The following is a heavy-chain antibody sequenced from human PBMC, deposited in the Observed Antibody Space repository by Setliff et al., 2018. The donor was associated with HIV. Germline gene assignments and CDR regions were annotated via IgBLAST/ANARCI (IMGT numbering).Heavy chain of an antibody. D-gene: IGHD3-9*01. V-gene: IGHV1-2*06. CDR2: INPNMGDT. Sequence: ASVKVSCKPSGYTFTGYYMHWMRQAPGQGLEWMGRINPNMGDTQYAQKFQGRIIMTRDTSINTVYMELSSLTSDDTALYYCARQDIPTGYYLFDYWGQGTQVTVSS. CDR3: ARQDIPTGYYLFDY. CDR1: GYTFTGYY. J-gene: IGHJ4*02.